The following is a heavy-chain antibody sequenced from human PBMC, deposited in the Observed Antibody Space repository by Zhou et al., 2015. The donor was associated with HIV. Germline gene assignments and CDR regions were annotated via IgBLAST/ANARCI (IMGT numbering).Heavy chain of an antibody. Sequence: QVQLVQSGAEVKKPGASVKVSCKASGYTFTGYYMHWVRQAPGQGLEWMGWINPNSGGTNYAQKFQGRVTMTRDTSISTAYMELSRLRSDDTAVYYCARVGYCSGGSCNYYYYYGMDVWGQGTTVTVSS. CDR2: INPNSGGT. D-gene: IGHD2-15*01. CDR3: ARVGYCSGGSCNYYYYYGMDV. J-gene: IGHJ6*02. V-gene: IGHV1-2*02. CDR1: GYTFTGYY.